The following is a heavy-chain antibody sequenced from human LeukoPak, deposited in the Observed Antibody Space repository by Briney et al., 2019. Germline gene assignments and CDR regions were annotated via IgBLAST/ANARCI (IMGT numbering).Heavy chain of an antibody. D-gene: IGHD3-10*01. Sequence: GGSLRLSCAASGFTFSSYAMSWVRQAPGKGLEWVSAISGSGGSTYYADSEKGRFTISRDNSKNTLYLQMNSLRAEDTAVYYCAKDTSGRSLLWFGELWDYYYYGMDVWGQGTTVTVSS. J-gene: IGHJ6*02. CDR3: AKDTSGRSLLWFGELWDYYYYGMDV. CDR1: GFTFSSYA. V-gene: IGHV3-23*01. CDR2: ISGSGGST.